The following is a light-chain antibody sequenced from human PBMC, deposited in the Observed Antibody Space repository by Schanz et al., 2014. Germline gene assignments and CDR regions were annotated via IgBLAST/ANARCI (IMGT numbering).Light chain of an antibody. CDR3: QQYNNWPPMST. CDR2: AAS. Sequence: EIVLTQSPGTLSLSPGERATLSCRASQSVSDSYLAWYQEKPGQAPRLLISAASTRATAIPARFSGSGSGRELTLTISSLQSEDFAVYYCQQYNNWPPMSTFGQGTKLEIK. J-gene: IGKJ2*01. V-gene: IGKV3-15*01. CDR1: QSVSDSY.